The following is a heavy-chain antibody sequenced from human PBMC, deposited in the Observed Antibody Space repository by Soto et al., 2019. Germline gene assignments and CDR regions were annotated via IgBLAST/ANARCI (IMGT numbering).Heavy chain of an antibody. CDR2: IWYDGSNK. V-gene: IGHV3-33*01. CDR3: ARDRFGSSGFDY. CDR1: GFTFSSYG. J-gene: IGHJ4*02. Sequence: GGSLRLSCAASGFTFSSYGMHWVRQAPGKGLEWVAVIWYDGSNKYYADSVKGRFTISRDNSKNTLYLQMNSLRAEDTAVYYGARDRFGSSGFDYWGQGTLVTVSS. D-gene: IGHD6-6*01.